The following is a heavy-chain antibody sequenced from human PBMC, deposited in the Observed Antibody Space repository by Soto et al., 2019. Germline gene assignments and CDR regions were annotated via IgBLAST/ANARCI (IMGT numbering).Heavy chain of an antibody. D-gene: IGHD2-21*02. CDR1: GGSISSGDYY. V-gene: IGHV4-30-4*01. J-gene: IGHJ6*02. CDR2: IYYSGST. CDR3: ARDGGNSGRDYYYGMDV. Sequence: TSETLSFTCTVSGGSISSGDYYWSWIRQPPGKGLEWIGYIYYSGSTYYNPPLKRRVTISVDTSKNQFSLKLSSVTAADTAVYYCARDGGNSGRDYYYGMDVWGQGTTVTVSS.